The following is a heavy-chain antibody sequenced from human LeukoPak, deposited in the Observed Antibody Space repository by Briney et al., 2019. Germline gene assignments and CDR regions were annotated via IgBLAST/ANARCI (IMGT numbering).Heavy chain of an antibody. D-gene: IGHD1-1*01. CDR2: IRYDGNDK. Sequence: GGSLRLSCAASGFSFSTFGMYWVRQVPGKGLEWVAFIRYDGNDKYYGDSAKDRFTISRDNSRNTLYLQMNSLTTDDTGVYYCAKDSQLDVGSDYYYYFYMDVWGRGTTVTVSS. CDR3: AKDSQLDVGSDYYYYFYMDV. V-gene: IGHV3-30*02. CDR1: GFSFSTFG. J-gene: IGHJ6*03.